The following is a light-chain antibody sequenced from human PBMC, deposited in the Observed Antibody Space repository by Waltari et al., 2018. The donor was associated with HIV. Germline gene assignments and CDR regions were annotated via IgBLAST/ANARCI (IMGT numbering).Light chain of an antibody. J-gene: IGKJ1*01. V-gene: IGKV1-39*01. CDR1: ERISNY. CDR3: QHSQTPWA. CDR2: GAS. Sequence: DIQMTQSPSSLSASVGDRVIITCRASERISNYLNWYQVKPGKAPKLLICGASNLQSGVPRRLSGSGSGTDFTLTINSLQPEDFATYYCQHSQTPWAFGQGTKVEI.